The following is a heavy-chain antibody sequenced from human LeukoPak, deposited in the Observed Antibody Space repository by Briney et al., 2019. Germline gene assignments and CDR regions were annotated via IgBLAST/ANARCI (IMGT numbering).Heavy chain of an antibody. CDR2: ISSSSSYI. CDR3: ATDEAATGRLDY. CDR1: GFTLSSYS. V-gene: IGHV3-21*01. J-gene: IGHJ4*02. D-gene: IGHD1-1*01. Sequence: GGSLRLSCAASGFTLSSYSMNWVRQAPGKGLEWVSSISSSSSYIYYADSVRGRFTISRDNAKNSLYLQINSLRAEDTAVYYCATDEAATGRLDYWGQGTLVTDSS.